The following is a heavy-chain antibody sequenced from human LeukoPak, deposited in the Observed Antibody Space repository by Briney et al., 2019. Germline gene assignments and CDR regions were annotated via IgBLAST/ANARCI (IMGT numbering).Heavy chain of an antibody. Sequence: GGSLRLSCAASGVTFSSYSMNWVRQAPGKGLEWVSSISSSSSYIYYADSVKGRFTISRDNAKNSLYLQMNSLRAEDTAVYYCARSVTYYDFWSGSYWGQGTLVTVSS. J-gene: IGHJ4*02. D-gene: IGHD3-3*01. CDR3: ARSVTYYDFWSGSY. V-gene: IGHV3-21*01. CDR1: GVTFSSYS. CDR2: ISSSSSYI.